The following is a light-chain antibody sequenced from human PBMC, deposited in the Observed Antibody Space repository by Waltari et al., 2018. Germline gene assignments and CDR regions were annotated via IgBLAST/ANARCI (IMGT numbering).Light chain of an antibody. CDR3: AAWDDSLRGYV. Sequence: QSVLTQPPSASGTPGQRVTISRSGSSSNIGSNTVNWYQQPPGTVPKLLIYTNNQRPSGVPDRFSGSKSGTSASLAISGLQSGDEADYYCAAWDDSLRGYVFGTGTKVTVL. J-gene: IGLJ1*01. CDR2: TNN. V-gene: IGLV1-44*01. CDR1: SSNIGSNT.